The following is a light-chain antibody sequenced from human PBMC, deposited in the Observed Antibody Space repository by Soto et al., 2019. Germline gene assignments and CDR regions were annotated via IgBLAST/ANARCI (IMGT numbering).Light chain of an antibody. CDR3: QSYDSSLTVV. V-gene: IGLV1-40*01. CDR2: GNT. Sequence: QSVLTQPPSASGTPGQRVTISCSGSSSNIGSNYVHWYQQFPGTTPKFLIYGNTNRPSGVPDRFSASKSGTSASLDITGLQAEDEAEYFCQSYDSSLTVVFGGGTKVTVL. CDR1: SSNIGSNY. J-gene: IGLJ2*01.